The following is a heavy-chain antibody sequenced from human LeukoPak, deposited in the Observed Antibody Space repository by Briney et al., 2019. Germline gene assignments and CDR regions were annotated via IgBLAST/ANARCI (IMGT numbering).Heavy chain of an antibody. CDR1: GFTVSRYY. D-gene: IGHD2-15*01. Sequence: GGSLRLSCAASGFTVSRYYMSWVRQAPGKGLEWVSVIYSGGSAYFADSVKGRFTLSRDNSNNTPYLQMNSLGAEDTAVYYCASQLALLDGLGDIYYWGQGTLVTVSS. CDR2: IYSGGSA. J-gene: IGHJ4*02. CDR3: ASQLALLDGLGDIYY. V-gene: IGHV3-66*04.